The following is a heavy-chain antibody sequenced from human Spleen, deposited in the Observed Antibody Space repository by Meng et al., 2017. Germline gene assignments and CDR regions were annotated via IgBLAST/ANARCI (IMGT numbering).Heavy chain of an antibody. V-gene: IGHV3-53*04. D-gene: IGHD1-26*01. CDR2: IYIDGST. CDR1: GFTVRSNY. Sequence: ESLKISCAASGFTVRSNYMSWVRQAPGQGLEWVSVIYIDGSTYYADSVKGRFTISRHNPKNTLYLQMNSLRAEDTAVYYCATEVAGSRSSHFYAGMDIWGQGTTVTVSS. CDR3: ATEVAGSRSSHFYAGMDI. J-gene: IGHJ6*02.